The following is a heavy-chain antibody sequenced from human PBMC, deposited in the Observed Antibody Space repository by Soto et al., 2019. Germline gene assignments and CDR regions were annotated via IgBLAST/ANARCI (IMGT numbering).Heavy chain of an antibody. CDR2: IYSGGST. V-gene: IGHV3-66*01. Sequence: PGGSLRLSCAASGFTVSSNYMSWVRQAPGKGLEWVSVIYSGGSTYYADSVKGRFTISRDNSKNTLYLQMNSLRAEDTAVYYCAVVSEKLGLFGVAKRLLDYWGQGTLVTVSS. J-gene: IGHJ4*02. CDR3: AVVSEKLGLFGVAKRLLDY. D-gene: IGHD3-3*01. CDR1: GFTVSSNY.